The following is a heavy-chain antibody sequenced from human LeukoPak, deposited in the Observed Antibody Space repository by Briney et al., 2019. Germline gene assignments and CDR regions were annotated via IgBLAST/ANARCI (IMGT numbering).Heavy chain of an antibody. CDR1: GFTFSSYA. J-gene: IGHJ4*02. V-gene: IGHV3-21*01. CDR3: ASASSGWYYFDY. CDR2: ISSSSSYI. Sequence: GGSLRLSCTASGFTFSSYAMSWVRQAPGKGLEWVSSISSSSSYIYYADSVKGRFTISRDNAKNSLYLQMNSLRAEDTAVYYCASASSGWYYFDYWGQGTLVTVSS. D-gene: IGHD6-19*01.